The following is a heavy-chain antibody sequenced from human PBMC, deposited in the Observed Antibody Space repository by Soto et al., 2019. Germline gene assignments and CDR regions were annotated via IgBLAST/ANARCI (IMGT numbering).Heavy chain of an antibody. J-gene: IGHJ4*02. CDR2: ISGSDGRT. D-gene: IGHD5-18*01. CDR3: AKGVSQYTPLALFDY. CDR1: GFTFRSYA. Sequence: GGSLRLSCSASGFTFRSYAMSWVRQAPGKGLEWVSTISGSDGRTYSTDSVKGRFTISRDNSRNTAYLQMNSLRVEDTAVYYCAKGVSQYTPLALFDYWGRGTLVTVSS. V-gene: IGHV3-23*01.